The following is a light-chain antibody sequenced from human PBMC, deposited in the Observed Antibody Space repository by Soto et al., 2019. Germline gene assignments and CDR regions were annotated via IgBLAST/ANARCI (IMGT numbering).Light chain of an antibody. CDR2: DAS. CDR3: QQRSNWPIT. Sequence: EIVLTQSPGTLSLSPGETATLSCRASQTVNSDYLAWFQQRPGQAPRLLIYDASTRATGIPDRFSGSGSGTDFTLTISSLEPEDFAVYYCQQRSNWPITFGQGTRLEI. V-gene: IGKV3D-20*02. CDR1: QTVNSDY. J-gene: IGKJ5*01.